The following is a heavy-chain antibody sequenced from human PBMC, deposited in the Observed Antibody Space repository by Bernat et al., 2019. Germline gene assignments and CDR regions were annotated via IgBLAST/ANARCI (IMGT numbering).Heavy chain of an antibody. CDR1: GFTFSSYE. Sequence: EVQLVESGGGLVQPGGSLRLSCAASGFTFSSYEMNWVRQAPGKGLEWVSYISSSGSTIYYADSVKGRFTISRDNAKNSLYLQMNSLRAEDTAVYYCARVKSGSSSSDYWGQGTLVTVSS. J-gene: IGHJ4*02. D-gene: IGHD6-6*01. V-gene: IGHV3-48*03. CDR2: ISSSGSTI. CDR3: ARVKSGSSSSDY.